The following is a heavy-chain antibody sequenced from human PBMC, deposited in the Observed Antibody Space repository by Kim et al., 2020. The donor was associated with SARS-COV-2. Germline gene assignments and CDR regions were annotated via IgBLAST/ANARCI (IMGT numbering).Heavy chain of an antibody. CDR2: ISYDGSNK. V-gene: IGHV3-30*04. CDR1: GFTFSSYA. D-gene: IGHD3-10*01. J-gene: IGHJ6*02. Sequence: GGSLRLSCAASGFTFSSYAMHWVRQAPGKGLEWVAVISYDGSNKYYADSVKGRFTISRDNSKNTLYLQMNSLRAEDTAVYYCAMVRGGGYYYYGMDVWGQRTTVAVSS. CDR3: AMVRGGGYYYYGMDV.